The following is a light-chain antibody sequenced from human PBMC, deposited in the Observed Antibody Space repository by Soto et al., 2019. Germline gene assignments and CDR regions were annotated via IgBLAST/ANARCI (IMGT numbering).Light chain of an antibody. CDR3: QQYFTSPWT. J-gene: IGKJ1*01. CDR1: QSILDRSKNKYY. CDR2: WAS. Sequence: DIVMTQSPDSLAVSLGERATFNCKSSQSILDRSKNKYYLAWYQQKSGQPPKLLIYWASLRESGVPDRFTGSGSXTDFTLTISSLQAEDVAVYYCQQYFTSPWTFGQGTKVEI. V-gene: IGKV4-1*01.